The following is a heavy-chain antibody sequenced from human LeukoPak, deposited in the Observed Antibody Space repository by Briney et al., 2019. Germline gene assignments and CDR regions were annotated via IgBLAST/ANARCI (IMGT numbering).Heavy chain of an antibody. CDR2: ISSSGSTI. Sequence: PGGTLRLSCAASGFTFSDYYMSWIRQAPGKGLEGGSYISSSGSTIYYADSVKGRFTISRDNAKNSLYLQMNSLRAEDTAVYYCARSSDCGGDCYEYYFDYWGQGNLVTVSS. J-gene: IGHJ4*02. CDR3: ARSSDCGGDCYEYYFDY. D-gene: IGHD2-21*02. V-gene: IGHV3-11*01. CDR1: GFTFSDYY.